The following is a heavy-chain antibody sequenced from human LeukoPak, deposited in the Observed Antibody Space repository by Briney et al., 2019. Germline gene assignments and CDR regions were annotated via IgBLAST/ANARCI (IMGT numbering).Heavy chain of an antibody. V-gene: IGHV1-69*04. D-gene: IGHD4-17*01. CDR1: GCTLSSYA. Sequence: SVKVSCKASGCTLSSYAISWVRQAPGQGLEWMGRIIPILGIANYAQKFQGRVTITADKSTSTAYMELSSLRSEDTAVYYCARVSSDYGVDYWGQGTLVTVSS. J-gene: IGHJ4*02. CDR3: ARVSSDYGVDY. CDR2: IIPILGIA.